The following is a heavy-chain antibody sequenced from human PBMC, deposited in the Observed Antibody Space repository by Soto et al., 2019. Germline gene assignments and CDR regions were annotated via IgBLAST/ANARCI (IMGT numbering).Heavy chain of an antibody. CDR3: ASGSSTVAAALDY. CDR1: GFTFSNYG. CDR2: IWYDGSNT. J-gene: IGHJ4*02. V-gene: IGHV3-33*01. D-gene: IGHD6-19*01. Sequence: QVQLVESGGGVVQPGRSLRLSCGASGFTFSNYGMHWVRQAPGKGLEWVAFIWYDGSNTYYADSVKDRFTIARDNSKNAVSRQMNSVRAEDTAVYYCASGSSTVAAALDYGGQGTLVIVSS.